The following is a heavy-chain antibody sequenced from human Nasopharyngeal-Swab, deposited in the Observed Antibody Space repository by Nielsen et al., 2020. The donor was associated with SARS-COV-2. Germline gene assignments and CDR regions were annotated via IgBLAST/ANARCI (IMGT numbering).Heavy chain of an antibody. CDR2: ISSSSSYI. V-gene: IGHV3-21*01. Sequence: WIRQPPGKGLEWVSSISSSSSYIYYADSVKGRFTISRDNAKNSLYLQMNSLRAEDTAVYYCARGQPYYDFWSGYSYYYYYGMDVWGQGTTVTSP. J-gene: IGHJ6*02. D-gene: IGHD3-3*01. CDR3: ARGQPYYDFWSGYSYYYYYGMDV.